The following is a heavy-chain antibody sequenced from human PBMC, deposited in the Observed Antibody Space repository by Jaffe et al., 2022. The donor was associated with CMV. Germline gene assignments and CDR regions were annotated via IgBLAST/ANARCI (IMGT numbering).Heavy chain of an antibody. CDR1: GFIFSNAW. Sequence: EVQLVESGGGLVKPGESLRLSCAASGFIFSNAWMTWVRQAPGKGLEWVGRIKRKPDGEIADYAAPVKGRFTISRDDSKNTLYLQMNSLRTEDTAVYYCSTGITYDSSAYRSDYWGQGILVTVSS. J-gene: IGHJ4*02. CDR2: IKRKPDGEIA. D-gene: IGHD3-22*01. V-gene: IGHV3-15*01. CDR3: STGITYDSSAYRSDY.